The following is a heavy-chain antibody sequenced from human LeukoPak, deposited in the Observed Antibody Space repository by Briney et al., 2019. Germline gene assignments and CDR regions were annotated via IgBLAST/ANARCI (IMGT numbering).Heavy chain of an antibody. CDR2: IYYSGNT. Sequence: SETLSLTCTVSGGSISSYYWSWIRQPPGRGLEWIGWIYYSGNTKYNPSLESRVTISLDTPKNQFSLKVTSVTAADTAVYYCARHYGAGTYPLDYWGQGTLVTVSS. CDR3: ARHYGAGTYPLDY. J-gene: IGHJ4*02. V-gene: IGHV4-59*08. D-gene: IGHD3-10*01. CDR1: GGSISSYY.